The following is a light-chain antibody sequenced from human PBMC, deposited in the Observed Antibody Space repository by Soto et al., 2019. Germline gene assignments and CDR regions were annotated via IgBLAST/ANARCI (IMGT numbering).Light chain of an antibody. V-gene: IGKV3-20*01. CDR2: GAS. J-gene: IGKJ5*01. CDR3: HHYGSS. CDR1: QSVSSSY. Sequence: CRASQSVSSSYLAWYQQKPGQAPRLLIYGASSRATGIPDRFSGSGSGTDFTLTSCRLQPEDFAVYYCHHYGSSFGQGTRLEIK.